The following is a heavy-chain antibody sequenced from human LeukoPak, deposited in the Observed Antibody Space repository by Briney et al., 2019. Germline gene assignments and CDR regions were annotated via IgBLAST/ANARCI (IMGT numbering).Heavy chain of an antibody. D-gene: IGHD6-13*01. J-gene: IGHJ6*03. CDR3: ARGIAAAGYYYYYYMDV. CDR2: IIPIFGTA. V-gene: IGHV1-69*05. Sequence: SVKLSFKASGGTFSSYAISWVRQAPGQGLEWMGGIIPIFGTANYAQKFQGRVTITTDESTSTAYMELSSLRSEDTTVYYCARGIAAAGYYYYYYMDVWGKGTTVTVSS. CDR1: GGTFSSYA.